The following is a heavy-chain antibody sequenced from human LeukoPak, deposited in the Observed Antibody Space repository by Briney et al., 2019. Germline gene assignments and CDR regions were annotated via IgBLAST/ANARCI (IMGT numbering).Heavy chain of an antibody. V-gene: IGHV4-34*01. CDR2: INHSGST. J-gene: IGHJ5*02. CDR1: GGSFSGYY. D-gene: IGHD3-10*01. Sequence: SETLSLTCAVYGGSFSGYYWSWIRQPPGKGLEWIGEINHSGSTNYNPSLKSRVTISVDTSKNQFSLKLSSVTAADTAVYYCARDLITMVRGVGQNWFDPWGQGTLVTVSS. CDR3: ARDLITMVRGVGQNWFDP.